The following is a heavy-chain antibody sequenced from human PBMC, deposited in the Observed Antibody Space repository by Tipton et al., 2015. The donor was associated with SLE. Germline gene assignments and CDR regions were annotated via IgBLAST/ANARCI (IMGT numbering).Heavy chain of an antibody. CDR3: AREWELLNYFDY. CDR1: GFTFSSYA. D-gene: IGHD1-26*01. CDR2: IYSGGST. J-gene: IGHJ4*02. V-gene: IGHV3-53*01. Sequence: SLRLSCAASGFTFSSYAMHWVRQAPGKGLEWVSVIYSGGSTYYADSVKGRFTISRDNSKNTLYLQMNSLRAEDTAVYYCAREWELLNYFDYWGQGTLVTVSS.